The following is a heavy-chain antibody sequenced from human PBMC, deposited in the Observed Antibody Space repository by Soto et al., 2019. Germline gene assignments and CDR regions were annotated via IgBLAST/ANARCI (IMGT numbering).Heavy chain of an antibody. V-gene: IGHV1-18*01. Sequence: QGQLVQSGAEVKKPGASVKVSCKDSGYTFTSYGISWVRQAPGQELEWMGWISAYNGNTNYAQKFQGRVTMTTDTSTSTAYMELRSLRSADTAVYYCARDGEVFWSGYKYYYGMDVWGQGTTVTVSS. CDR2: ISAYNGNT. J-gene: IGHJ6*02. D-gene: IGHD3-3*01. CDR1: GYTFTSYG. CDR3: ARDGEVFWSGYKYYYGMDV.